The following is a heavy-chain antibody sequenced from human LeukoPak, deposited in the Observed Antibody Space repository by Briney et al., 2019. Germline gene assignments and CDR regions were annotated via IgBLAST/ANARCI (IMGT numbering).Heavy chain of an antibody. V-gene: IGHV3-66*01. Sequence: GGSLRLSCAASGFTVSSNYMSWVRQAPGKGLEWVSVIYSGGSTYYADSVKGRFTISRDNSKNTLYLQMNSLRAEDTAVYYCAGDCGGDCPPLEYWGQGTLVTVSS. CDR2: IYSGGST. J-gene: IGHJ4*02. CDR1: GFTVSSNY. CDR3: AGDCGGDCPPLEY. D-gene: IGHD2-21*02.